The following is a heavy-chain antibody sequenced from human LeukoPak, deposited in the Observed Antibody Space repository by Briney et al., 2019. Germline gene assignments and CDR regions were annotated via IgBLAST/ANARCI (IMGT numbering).Heavy chain of an antibody. CDR3: ARDGGLERSEYYFDY. D-gene: IGHD1-1*01. CDR1: GFTFSSYG. CDR2: ISYDGSNK. Sequence: GGSLRLSSAASGFTFSSYGLHWVRQAPGKGLEWVAVISYDGSNKYYADSVKGRFTISRDNAKNTLYLQMNSLRAEDTAVYYCARDGGLERSEYYFDYWGQGTLVTVSS. J-gene: IGHJ4*02. V-gene: IGHV3-30*12.